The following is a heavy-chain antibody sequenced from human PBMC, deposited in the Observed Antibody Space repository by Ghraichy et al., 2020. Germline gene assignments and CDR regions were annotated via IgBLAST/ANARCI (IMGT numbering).Heavy chain of an antibody. CDR3: AGYHWLIVVVVAATHGGWFDP. D-gene: IGHD2-15*01. CDR1: GWSFSGYY. Sequence: SETLSLTCAVYGWSFSGYYWSWIRQPPGKGLEWIGEINHSGSTNYNPSLKSRVTISVDTSKNQFSLKLSSVTAADTAVYYCAGYHWLIVVVVAATHGGWFDPWGQGTLVTVSS. J-gene: IGHJ5*02. CDR2: INHSGST. V-gene: IGHV4-34*01.